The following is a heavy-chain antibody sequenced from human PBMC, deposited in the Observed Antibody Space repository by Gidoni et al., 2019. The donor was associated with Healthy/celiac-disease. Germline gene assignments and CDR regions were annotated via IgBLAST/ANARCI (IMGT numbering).Heavy chain of an antibody. Sequence: QVQLVQSGAEVKKPGASVKVSCKASGYTCTSYGISWVRQAPGQGLEWMGWISAYHGNPNYAQKLQGRVTMTTDTSTSTAYMELRSLRSDDTAVYYCARKRVAIDSSGYYPLDYWGQGTLVTVSS. V-gene: IGHV1-18*01. D-gene: IGHD3-22*01. CDR3: ARKRVAIDSSGYYPLDY. CDR2: ISAYHGNP. CDR1: GYTCTSYG. J-gene: IGHJ4*02.